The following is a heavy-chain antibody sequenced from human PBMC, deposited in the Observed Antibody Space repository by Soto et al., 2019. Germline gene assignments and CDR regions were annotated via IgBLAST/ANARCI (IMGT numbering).Heavy chain of an antibody. Sequence: QVQLVESGGGLVKPGGSLRLSCAASGFTFSDYYMSWIRQAPGKGLEWVSYITTSSSYRNYADSVKGRFTISRDNARNSLYLQMNGLRDEDTAVYYCARDMNSGTYHDYWGQGTLVTVSS. D-gene: IGHD1-26*01. CDR1: GFTFSDYY. J-gene: IGHJ4*02. CDR2: ITTSSSYR. V-gene: IGHV3-11*06. CDR3: ARDMNSGTYHDY.